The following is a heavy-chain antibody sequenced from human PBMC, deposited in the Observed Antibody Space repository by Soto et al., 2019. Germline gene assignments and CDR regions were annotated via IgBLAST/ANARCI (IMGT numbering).Heavy chain of an antibody. CDR1: GFTFSDYY. Sequence: QVQLVESGGGLVKPGGSLRLSCAASGFTFSDYYMSWIRQAPGKGLEWVSYISSSSSYTNYADSVKGRFTISRDNAKNSLYLQMNRLRAEDTAVYYCASGGTYYDILTGYYPFDYWGQGTLVTVSS. V-gene: IGHV3-11*05. J-gene: IGHJ4*02. D-gene: IGHD3-9*01. CDR3: ASGGTYYDILTGYYPFDY. CDR2: ISSSSSYT.